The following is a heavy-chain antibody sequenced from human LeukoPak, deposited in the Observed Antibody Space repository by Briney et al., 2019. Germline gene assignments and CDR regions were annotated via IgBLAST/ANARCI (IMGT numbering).Heavy chain of an antibody. V-gene: IGHV4-31*03. J-gene: IGHJ3*02. Sequence: SETLSLTCTVSGGSISSGGYYWSWIRQHPGKGLEWMGYIYYSGSTYYNPSLKSRVTISVDTSKNQFSLKLSSVTAADTAVYYCARDKGRTPTAFDIWGQGTMVTVSS. CDR2: IYYSGST. CDR3: ARDKGRTPTAFDI. CDR1: GGSISSGGYY. D-gene: IGHD2-2*01.